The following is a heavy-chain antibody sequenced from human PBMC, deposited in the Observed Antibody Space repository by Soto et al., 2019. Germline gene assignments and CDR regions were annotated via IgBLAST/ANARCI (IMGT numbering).Heavy chain of an antibody. J-gene: IGHJ6*03. CDR3: ARGGGYDFWSGYDDNYYYYMDV. CDR1: GGSISSYY. D-gene: IGHD3-3*01. CDR2: IYYSGST. Sequence: QVQLQESGPGLVKPSETLSLTCTVSGGSISSYYWSWIRQPPGKGLEWIGYIYYSGSTNYNPSLKSRVTISVDTSKNQFSLKLSSVTAADTAVYYCARGGGYDFWSGYDDNYYYYMDVWGKGTTVTVSS. V-gene: IGHV4-59*01.